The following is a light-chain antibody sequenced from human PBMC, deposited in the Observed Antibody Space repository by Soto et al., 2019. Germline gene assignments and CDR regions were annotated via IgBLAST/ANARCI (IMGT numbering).Light chain of an antibody. J-gene: IGLJ2*01. CDR2: DNT. V-gene: IGLV1-40*01. CDR1: SSNIGAGYD. CDR3: QSYDSSLSGVV. Sequence: QSVLTQPPSVSGAPGQRVTISCTGSSSNIGAGYDVHWYQQLPGTAPKLLIYDNTNRPSGVPDRFSGSNSGTSASLAITGLQAEDEADYYCQSYDSSLSGVVFGGGTKLTVL.